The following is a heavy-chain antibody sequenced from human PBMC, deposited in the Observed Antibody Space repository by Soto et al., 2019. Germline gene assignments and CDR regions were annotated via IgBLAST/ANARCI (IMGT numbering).Heavy chain of an antibody. CDR2: TTGTGSTR. CDR1: GFTFSTYA. J-gene: IGHJ4*02. Sequence: EGHLLESGGGLVQPGGSLRLSCAASGFTFSTYAMTWVRQAPGKGLEWVSSTTGTGSTRNYADSVKGRFTISRDNSKNTLYLQMNSLRAEDTAVYYCAKNPNWNNLAHFDFWGQGALVTVSS. CDR3: AKNPNWNNLAHFDF. D-gene: IGHD1-1*01. V-gene: IGHV3-23*01.